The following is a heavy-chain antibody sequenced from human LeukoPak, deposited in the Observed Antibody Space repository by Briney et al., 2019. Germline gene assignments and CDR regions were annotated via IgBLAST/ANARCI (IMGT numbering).Heavy chain of an antibody. CDR1: GYTFSSYG. J-gene: IGHJ5*02. CDR2: ISGYNDNT. D-gene: IGHD1-26*01. V-gene: IGHV1-18*01. Sequence: EGSVKVSCKASGYTFSSYGISWVRQAPGQGLEWMGWISGYNDNTKYYAQKLQGRVTMTTDTSTSTAYMELRSLRSDDTAVYYCARDTKRSRARWENLGFDPWGQGTLVTVSS. CDR3: ARDTKRSRARWENLGFDP.